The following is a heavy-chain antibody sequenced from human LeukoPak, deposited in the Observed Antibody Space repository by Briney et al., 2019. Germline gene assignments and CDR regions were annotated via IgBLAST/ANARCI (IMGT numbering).Heavy chain of an antibody. V-gene: IGHV3-23*01. Sequence: GGSLRLSCVASGFTFTNYAMTWVRQAPGKGLEWVSAIGGRGYVTYYADSVTGRFTISRDNSKNTLYLQMNSLRADDSALYYCAKSHLTTVNFGRTSDFWGQGTLVTVSS. CDR2: IGGRGYVT. D-gene: IGHD4-17*01. CDR3: AKSHLTTVNFGRTSDF. CDR1: GFTFTNYA. J-gene: IGHJ4*02.